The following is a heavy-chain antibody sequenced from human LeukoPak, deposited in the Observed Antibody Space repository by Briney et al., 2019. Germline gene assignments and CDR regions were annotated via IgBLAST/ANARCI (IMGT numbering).Heavy chain of an antibody. D-gene: IGHD4-17*01. V-gene: IGHV3-21*01. J-gene: IGHJ4*02. CDR2: ISSSSYI. Sequence: GGSLRLSCAASGFTFSSYSMNWVRQAPGKGLEWVSSISSSSYIYYADSAKGRFTISRDNAKNSLYLQMNSLRAEDTAVYYCARVVAYGPKFQYYFDCWGQGTLVTVSS. CDR3: ARVVAYGPKFQYYFDC. CDR1: GFTFSSYS.